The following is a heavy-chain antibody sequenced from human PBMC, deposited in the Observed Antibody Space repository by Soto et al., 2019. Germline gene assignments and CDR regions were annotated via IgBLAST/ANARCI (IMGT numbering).Heavy chain of an antibody. J-gene: IGHJ6*03. V-gene: IGHV1-18*01. Sequence: ASVKVSCKASGYTFTSYGISWVRQAPGQGLEWMGWTSAYNGNTNYAQKLQGRVTMTTDTSTSTAYMELRSLRSDDTAVYYCARRDIVVVPAAMSDYYYYYMDVWGKGTTVTVSS. CDR2: TSAYNGNT. CDR1: GYTFTSYG. CDR3: ARRDIVVVPAAMSDYYYYYMDV. D-gene: IGHD2-2*01.